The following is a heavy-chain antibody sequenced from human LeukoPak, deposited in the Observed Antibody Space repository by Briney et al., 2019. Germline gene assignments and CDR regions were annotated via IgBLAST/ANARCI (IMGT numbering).Heavy chain of an antibody. CDR3: ARGGYVLWYDSSGYYSN. V-gene: IGHV4-30-4*01. CDR1: GGSISSGDYS. CDR2: IYYSGST. Sequence: SQTLSLTCTVSGGSISSGDYSWSWIRQPPGEGLEWIGYIYYSGSTYYNPSLKSRVTISVDTSKNQFSLKLSSVTAADTAVYYCARGGYVLWYDSSGYYSNWGQGTLVTVSS. J-gene: IGHJ4*02. D-gene: IGHD3-22*01.